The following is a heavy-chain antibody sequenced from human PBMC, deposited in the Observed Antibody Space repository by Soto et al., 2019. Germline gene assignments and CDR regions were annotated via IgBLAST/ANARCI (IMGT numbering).Heavy chain of an antibody. CDR1: GGSISSYY. CDR3: ARDLSATYYYDSSGYSGAFDT. CDR2: IYYSGST. D-gene: IGHD3-22*01. V-gene: IGHV4-59*01. J-gene: IGHJ3*02. Sequence: SETLSLTCTVSGGSISSYYWSWIRQPPGKGLEWIGYIYYSGSTNYNPSLKSRVTISVDTSKNQFSLKLSSVTAADTAVYYCARDLSATYYYDSSGYSGAFDTWGQGTMVTVSS.